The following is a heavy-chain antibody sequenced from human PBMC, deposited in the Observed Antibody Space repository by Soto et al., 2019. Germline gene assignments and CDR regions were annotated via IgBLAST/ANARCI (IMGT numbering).Heavy chain of an antibody. CDR2: ISYDGSNK. CDR3: ARDQMREEWLLSSNNWFDP. Sequence: GGSLRLSCAASGFTFSSYAMHWVRQAPGKGLEWVAVISYDGSNKYYADSVKGRFTISRDNSKNTLYLQTNSLRAEDTAVYYCARDQMREEWLLSSNNWFDPWGQGTLVTVSS. J-gene: IGHJ5*02. V-gene: IGHV3-30-3*01. CDR1: GFTFSSYA. D-gene: IGHD3-3*01.